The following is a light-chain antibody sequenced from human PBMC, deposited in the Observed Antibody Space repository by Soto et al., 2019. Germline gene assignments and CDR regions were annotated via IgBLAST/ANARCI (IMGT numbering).Light chain of an antibody. Sequence: QSVLTQPASVSGSPGQSIAISCTGTSREVGVYDYVSWYQQHPGKAPKLMISDVSNRPSGVYNRFSGSKSGNTSSLTISGLQAEDEADYYCSSYTSSSTHVFGTGTKVTVL. CDR3: SSYTSSSTHV. V-gene: IGLV2-14*01. J-gene: IGLJ1*01. CDR1: SREVGVYDY. CDR2: DVS.